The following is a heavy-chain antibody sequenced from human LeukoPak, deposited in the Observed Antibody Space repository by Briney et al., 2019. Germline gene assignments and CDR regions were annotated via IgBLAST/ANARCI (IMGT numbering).Heavy chain of an antibody. CDR1: GFTFSGYG. Sequence: GGSLRLSCAASGFTFSGYGMHWVSQAPGKRLEWVAFIRYDGSNKYYADYVKGRFTISRDNSKNTLYLQMNSLRAEDTAVYYCAKDLRAAGTVDYWGQGTLVTVSS. V-gene: IGHV3-30*02. D-gene: IGHD6-13*01. CDR2: IRYDGSNK. J-gene: IGHJ4*02. CDR3: AKDLRAAGTVDY.